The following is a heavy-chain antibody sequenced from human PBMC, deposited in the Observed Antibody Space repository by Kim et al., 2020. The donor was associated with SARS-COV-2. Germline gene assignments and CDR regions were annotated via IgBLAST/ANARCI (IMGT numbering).Heavy chain of an antibody. CDR3: ARGGRKVTAILGKYFQH. D-gene: IGHD2-21*02. CDR2: INHSGST. CDR1: GGSFSGYY. J-gene: IGHJ1*01. Sequence: SETLSLTCAVYGGSFSGYYWSWIRQPPGKGLEWIGEINHSGSTNYNPSLKSRVTISVDTSKNQFSLKLSSVTAADTAVYYCARGGRKVTAILGKYFQHWGQGTLVTVSS. V-gene: IGHV4-34*01.